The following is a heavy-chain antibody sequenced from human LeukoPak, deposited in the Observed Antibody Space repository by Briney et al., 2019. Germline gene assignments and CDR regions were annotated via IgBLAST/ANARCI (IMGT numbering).Heavy chain of an antibody. V-gene: IGHV1-69*05. CDR3: ARGTRRGSDYYYYYYMDV. J-gene: IGHJ6*03. D-gene: IGHD3-10*01. CDR2: IIPIFGTA. Sequence: SVKVSCKASGGTFSSYAISWVRQAPGQGLEWMRGIIPIFGTANYAQKFQGRVTITTDESTSTAYMELSSLRSEDTAVYYCARGTRRGSDYYYYYYMDVWGKGTTVTVSS. CDR1: GGTFSSYA.